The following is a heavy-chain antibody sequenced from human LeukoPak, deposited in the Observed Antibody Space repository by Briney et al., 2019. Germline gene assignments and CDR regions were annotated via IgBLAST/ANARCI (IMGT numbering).Heavy chain of an antibody. CDR3: ARDYRVSLSDTSPDDAFDG. V-gene: IGHV4-39*07. J-gene: IGHJ3*01. Sequence: SETLSLTCTVSGGSISRSSYYWGWVRQAPGMGLEWIGSVSYSGNTDYNPSLKSRVTISVDTSKNLFSLRLTSVTAADTAVYYCARDYRVSLSDTSPDDAFDGWGQRTVVTVSS. CDR2: VSYSGNT. CDR1: GGSISRSSYY. D-gene: IGHD3-16*02.